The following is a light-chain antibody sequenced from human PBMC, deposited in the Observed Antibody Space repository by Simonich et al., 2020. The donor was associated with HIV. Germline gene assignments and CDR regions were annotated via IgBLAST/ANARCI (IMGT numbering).Light chain of an antibody. V-gene: IGKV2-29*03. CDR1: QSILSSNGYNY. Sequence: DIVMTQSPLSLPVTPGEPASISCRSCQSILSSNGYNYLDWYLQKPGKSPQLLIYEVSSRFSGVPDRFSGSGSGTDFTLKISRVEAEDVGVYYCMQGIHLWTFGQGTKVEIK. CDR2: EVS. J-gene: IGKJ1*01. CDR3: MQGIHLWT.